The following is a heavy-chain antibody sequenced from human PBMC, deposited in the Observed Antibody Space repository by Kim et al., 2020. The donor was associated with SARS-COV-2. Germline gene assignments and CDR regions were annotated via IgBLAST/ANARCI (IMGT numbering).Heavy chain of an antibody. CDR1: GGSISSSSYY. J-gene: IGHJ4*02. D-gene: IGHD5-12*01. CDR2: IYYSGST. CDR3: ARHARYSGYEVDD. Sequence: SETLSLTCTVSGGSISSSSYYWGWIRQPPGKGLEWIGSIYYSGSTYYNPSLKSRVTISVDTSKNQFSLKLSSVTAADTAVYYCARHARYSGYEVDDWGQGTLVTVSS. V-gene: IGHV4-39*01.